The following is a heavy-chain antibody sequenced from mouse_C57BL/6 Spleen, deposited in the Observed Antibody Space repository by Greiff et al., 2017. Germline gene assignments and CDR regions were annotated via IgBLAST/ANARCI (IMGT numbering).Heavy chain of an antibody. Sequence: QVQLQQPGAELVKPGASVKLSCKASGYTFTSYWMHWVKQRPGQGLEWIGMIHPNSGSTNYNEKFKSKATLTVDKSSSTAYMQLSSLTSEDSAVYYCARAGAYYSNYQYYFDYWGQGTTLTVSS. CDR2: IHPNSGST. D-gene: IGHD2-5*01. J-gene: IGHJ2*01. V-gene: IGHV1-64*01. CDR3: ARAGAYYSNYQYYFDY. CDR1: GYTFTSYW.